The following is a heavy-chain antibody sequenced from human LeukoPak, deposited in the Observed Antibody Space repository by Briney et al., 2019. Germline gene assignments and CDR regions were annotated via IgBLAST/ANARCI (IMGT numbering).Heavy chain of an antibody. CDR2: ISGYNGNT. CDR1: GYTFTNYG. D-gene: IGHD1-26*01. J-gene: IGHJ4*02. V-gene: IGHV1-18*01. Sequence: GASVKVSCKASGYTFTNYGISWVRQAPGQGLEWMGWISGYNGNTKYAQKFQGRVTMTTDTSTSTAYMELSSLRSEDTAVYYCAREGASGELPFDYWGQGTLVTVSS. CDR3: AREGASGELPFDY.